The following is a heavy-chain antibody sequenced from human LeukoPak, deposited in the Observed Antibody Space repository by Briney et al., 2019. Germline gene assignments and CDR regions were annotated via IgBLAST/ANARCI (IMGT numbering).Heavy chain of an antibody. J-gene: IGHJ4*02. CDR2: INSDSSSK. V-gene: IGHV3-74*01. Sequence: GGSLRLSCAVSGFTFSTYWMHWVRQAPGKGLVWVARINSDSSSKNYADSVKGRFTISRDSAKNTLFLQMDSLRAEDTAVYYCVRGTSRENGYGGDDPYWGRGTLVVVSS. D-gene: IGHD2-21*02. CDR3: VRGTSRENGYGGDDPY. CDR1: GFTFSTYW.